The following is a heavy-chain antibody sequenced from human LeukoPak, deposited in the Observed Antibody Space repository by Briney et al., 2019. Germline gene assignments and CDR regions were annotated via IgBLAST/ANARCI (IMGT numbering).Heavy chain of an antibody. CDR1: GFTFSSYS. CDR3: ARGGLNFDAFDI. Sequence: GGSLRLSCAPSGFTFSSYSMNWVRQAPGKGLEWVSSIVCRSTYTYSAHSVKGRFTISRDNAKNSLSLKMNSLSAGDTAVYYCARGGLNFDAFDIWGQGTMVTVSS. V-gene: IGHV3-21*01. J-gene: IGHJ3*02. D-gene: IGHD1-7*01. CDR2: IVCRSTYT.